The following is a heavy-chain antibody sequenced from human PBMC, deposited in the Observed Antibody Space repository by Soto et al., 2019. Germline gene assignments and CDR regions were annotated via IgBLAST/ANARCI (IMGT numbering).Heavy chain of an antibody. CDR1: GGSISSGGYY. D-gene: IGHD3-22*01. CDR3: ARIPQNYYDSSGYYYFDY. Sequence: SETLSLTCTVSGGSISSGGYYWSWIRQHPGKGLEWIGYIYYSGSTYYNPSLKSRVTISVDTSKNQFSLKLSSVTAADTAVYYCARIPQNYYDSSGYYYFDYWGQGTLVTVPQ. V-gene: IGHV4-31*03. CDR2: IYYSGST. J-gene: IGHJ4*02.